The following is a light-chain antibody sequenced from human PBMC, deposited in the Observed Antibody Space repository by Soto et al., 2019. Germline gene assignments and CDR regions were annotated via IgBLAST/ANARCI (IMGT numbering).Light chain of an antibody. CDR3: QVRTNWSIA. CDR1: QSVSSSY. CDR2: DAF. V-gene: IGKV3D-20*02. J-gene: IGKJ5*01. Sequence: EIVLTQSPGTLSLSPGERATLSCRASQSVSSSYFAWYQQKPGQAPRLLIYDAFTRATGIPARFSGTGSGTDFTLTINNLEPEDFAVYYCQVRTNWSIAFGRGTLLEI.